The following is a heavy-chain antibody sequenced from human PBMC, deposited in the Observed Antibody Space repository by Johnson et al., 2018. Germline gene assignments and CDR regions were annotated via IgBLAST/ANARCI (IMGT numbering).Heavy chain of an antibody. CDR3: VRDTNFAFDV. D-gene: IGHD4/OR15-4a*01. Sequence: VQLQESGGGLVQPGGSLRLSCAASGFTFSSYWMTWVRQAPGKGLEWVANIKQDGSEKYYVDSVKGRFTISRDNAKNSLFLQMNSLRVEDTAVYYCVRDTNFAFDVWGQGTMVSVSS. V-gene: IGHV3-7*01. J-gene: IGHJ3*01. CDR1: GFTFSSYW. CDR2: IKQDGSEK.